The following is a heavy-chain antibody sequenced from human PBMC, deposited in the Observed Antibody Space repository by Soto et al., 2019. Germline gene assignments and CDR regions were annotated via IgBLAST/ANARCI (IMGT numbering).Heavy chain of an antibody. J-gene: IGHJ6*02. CDR3: AKGPSTYDSSGYRTGYYGMDV. D-gene: IGHD3-22*01. CDR2: ISGSGGST. Sequence: LRLSCAASGFTFSSYAMSWVRQAPGKGLEWVSAISGSGGSTYYADSVKGRFTISRDNSKNTLYLQMNSLRAEDTAVYYCAKGPSTYDSSGYRTGYYGMDVWGQGTTVTVSS. CDR1: GFTFSSYA. V-gene: IGHV3-23*01.